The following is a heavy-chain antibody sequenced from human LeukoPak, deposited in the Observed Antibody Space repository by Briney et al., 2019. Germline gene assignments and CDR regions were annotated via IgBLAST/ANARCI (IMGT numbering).Heavy chain of an antibody. J-gene: IGHJ6*03. CDR1: GYTFTGYY. D-gene: IGHD6-13*01. CDR2: INPNSGGT. Sequence: GASVKVSCKASGYTFTGYYMHWVRQAPGQGLEWMGWINPNSGGTNYAQKFQGRVTITADESTSTAYMELSSLRSEDTAVYYCARVPSSSSSWYPPYYYYYYMDVWGKGTTVTISS. V-gene: IGHV1-2*02. CDR3: ARVPSSSSSWYPPYYYYYYMDV.